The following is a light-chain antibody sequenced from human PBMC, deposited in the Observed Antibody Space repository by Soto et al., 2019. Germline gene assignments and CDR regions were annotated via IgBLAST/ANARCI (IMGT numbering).Light chain of an antibody. V-gene: IGKV3-20*01. Sequence: EIVLTQSPATLSLSPWERATPSCRASQSVSSYLAWYQQKPGQAPRLLIYGALSRAAGIPDRFSGSGSGTDFTLTISRLEPEDFALYYCQKYATSPLNFGGGTKGDIK. CDR1: QSVSSY. J-gene: IGKJ4*01. CDR3: QKYATSPLN. CDR2: GAL.